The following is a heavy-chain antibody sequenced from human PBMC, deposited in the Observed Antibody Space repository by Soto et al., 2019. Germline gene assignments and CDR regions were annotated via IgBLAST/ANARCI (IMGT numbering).Heavy chain of an antibody. J-gene: IGHJ3*02. CDR2: ISGSGGST. CDR3: AKDLWFGYPPPGPHAFDI. V-gene: IGHV3-23*01. Sequence: QPGGSPRLSCAASGFTFSSYAMSWVRQAPGKGLEWVSAISGSGGSTYYADSVKGRFTISRDNSKNTLYLQMNSLRAEDTAVYYCAKDLWFGYPPPGPHAFDIWGQGTMVTLSS. CDR1: GFTFSSYA. D-gene: IGHD3-10*01.